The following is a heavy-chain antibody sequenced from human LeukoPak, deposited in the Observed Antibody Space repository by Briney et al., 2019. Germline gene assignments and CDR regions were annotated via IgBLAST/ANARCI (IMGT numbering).Heavy chain of an antibody. V-gene: IGHV3-33*01. J-gene: IGHJ6*02. CDR2: IWYDGSNK. Sequence: PGGSLGLSCAASGFTFSSYGMHWVRQAPGKGLEWVAVIWYDGSNKYYADSVKGRFTISRDNSKNTLYLQMNSLRAEDTAVYYCARDFGCSSTSCYTYYYYGMDVWGQGTTVTVSS. CDR1: GFTFSSYG. CDR3: ARDFGCSSTSCYTYYYYGMDV. D-gene: IGHD2-2*02.